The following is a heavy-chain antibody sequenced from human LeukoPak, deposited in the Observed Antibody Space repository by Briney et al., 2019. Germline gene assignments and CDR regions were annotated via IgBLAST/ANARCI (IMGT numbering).Heavy chain of an antibody. Sequence: PGGSLRLSCAASGFTFTNYWMSWVRQPPGKGLEWIGYIYYSGSTNYNPSLKSRVTISVDTSKNQFSLKLSSVTAADTAVYYCARDRITKVRGVGFNWFDPWGQGTLVTVSS. CDR2: IYYSGST. CDR1: GFTFTNYW. J-gene: IGHJ5*02. V-gene: IGHV4-59*01. CDR3: ARDRITKVRGVGFNWFDP. D-gene: IGHD3-10*01.